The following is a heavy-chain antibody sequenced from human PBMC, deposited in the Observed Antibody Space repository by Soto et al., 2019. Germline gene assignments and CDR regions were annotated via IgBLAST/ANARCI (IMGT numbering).Heavy chain of an antibody. Sequence: SQTLSLTCAISGDSVSSNSAAWNWIRQSPSRGLEWLGRTYYRSKWYNDYAVSVKSRITISPDTSKNQFSLQLNSVTPEDTAVYYCARSPGYSSGWYFYLDGMDVWGQGTTVTVSS. D-gene: IGHD6-19*01. CDR2: TYYRSKWYN. J-gene: IGHJ6*02. V-gene: IGHV6-1*01. CDR3: ARSPGYSSGWYFYLDGMDV. CDR1: GDSVSSNSAA.